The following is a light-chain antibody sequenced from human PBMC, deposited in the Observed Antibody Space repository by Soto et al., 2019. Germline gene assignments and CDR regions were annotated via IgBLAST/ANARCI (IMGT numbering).Light chain of an antibody. J-gene: IGLJ2*01. CDR2: YDS. Sequence: SYVLTQPPSVSVAPGKTARITCGGNNIGSKSVHWYQQKPGQAPVLVIYYDSDRPSGIPERFSGSNSGNTATLTINTVEAGDEADYYCQVWHSSSDHLVVFGGGTKVTVL. CDR3: QVWHSSSDHLVV. CDR1: NIGSKS. V-gene: IGLV3-21*04.